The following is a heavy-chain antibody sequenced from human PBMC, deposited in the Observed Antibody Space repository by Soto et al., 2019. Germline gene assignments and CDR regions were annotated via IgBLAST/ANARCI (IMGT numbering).Heavy chain of an antibody. CDR2: INTYNGNT. J-gene: IGHJ6*02. D-gene: IGHD3-16*01. V-gene: IGHV1-18*01. CDR3: AMVDVYVTPSPQDV. CDR1: GYTFTRYG. Sequence: QVQLVQSGAEVKNPGASVKVSCKASGYTFTRYGIGWARQAPGQGLEWMGWINTYNGNTNYAPNVQGRVTLTTDTPTSTAYMELRSLRSNDTAIYYCAMVDVYVTPSPQDVWGQGTTVIVSS.